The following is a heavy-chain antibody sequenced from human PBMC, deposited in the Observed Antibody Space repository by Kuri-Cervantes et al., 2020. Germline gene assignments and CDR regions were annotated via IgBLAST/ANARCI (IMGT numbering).Heavy chain of an antibody. J-gene: IGHJ6*02. D-gene: IGHD1-26*01. V-gene: IGHV3-43D*03. CDR3: AKDIGGDSGSYSRYYYYGMDV. CDR1: GFTFSSYA. CDR2: ISWDGGST. Sequence: GESLKISCAASGFTFSSYAMSWVRQAPGKGLEWVSLISWDGGSTYYADSVKGRFTISRDNSKNSLYLQMSSLRAEDTALYYCAKDIGGDSGSYSRYYYYGMDVWGQGTTVTVSS.